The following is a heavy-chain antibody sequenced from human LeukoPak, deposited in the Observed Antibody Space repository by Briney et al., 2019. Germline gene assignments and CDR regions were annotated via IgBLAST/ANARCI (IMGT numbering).Heavy chain of an antibody. CDR3: TRPSYYDSRGYSTNGSDI. CDR1: GFTVSDHY. V-gene: IGHV3-72*01. CDR2: NRDKSKSYTT. J-gene: IGHJ3*02. D-gene: IGHD3-22*01. Sequence: GGSLRLSCVASGFTVSDHYIDWVRQAPGKGLEWVGRNRDKSKSYTTDYAASVRGRFTISRDDSKNSLYLQMYSLKTEDTAVYFCTRPSYYDSRGYSTNGSDIWGQGTMVTVSS.